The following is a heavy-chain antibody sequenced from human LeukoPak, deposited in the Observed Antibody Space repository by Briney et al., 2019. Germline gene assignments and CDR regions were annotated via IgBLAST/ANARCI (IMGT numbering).Heavy chain of an antibody. J-gene: IGHJ5*02. D-gene: IGHD3-9*01. CDR3: ARDRVEYDILTGYRTYNWFDP. Sequence: ASVKVSCKASGYTFTSYYMHWVRQAPGQGLEWMGIINPSGGSTSYAQKFQDRVTMTRDTSTSTVYMELSSLRSEDTAVYYCARDRVEYDILTGYRTYNWFDPWGQGTLVTVSS. CDR2: INPSGGST. V-gene: IGHV1-46*01. CDR1: GYTFTSYY.